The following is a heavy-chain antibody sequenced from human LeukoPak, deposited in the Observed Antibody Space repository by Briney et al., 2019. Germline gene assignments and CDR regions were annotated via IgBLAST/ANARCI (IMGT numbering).Heavy chain of an antibody. D-gene: IGHD5-18*01. CDR1: GFTFSSYG. V-gene: IGHV3-33*06. CDR3: AKVDTAMVTGFDY. Sequence: GRSLRLSCAASGFTFSSYGMHWVRQAPGKGLEWVAVIWYDGINKYYADSVKGRFTISRDNSKNTLYLQMNSLRAEDTAVYHCAKVDTAMVTGFDYWGQGTLVTVSS. J-gene: IGHJ4*02. CDR2: IWYDGINK.